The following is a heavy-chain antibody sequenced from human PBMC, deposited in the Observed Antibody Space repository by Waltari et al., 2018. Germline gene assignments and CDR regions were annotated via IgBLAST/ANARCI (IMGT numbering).Heavy chain of an antibody. CDR3: ARRSSRERRFDP. D-gene: IGHD6-13*01. CDR1: GGSFSGYY. CDR2: INHSGST. Sequence: QVQLQQWGAGLLKPSETLSLTCAVSGGSFSGYYWSWIRQPPGKGLEWIGEINHSGSTNYNPSLKSRVTISVDTSKNQFSLKLSSVTAADTAVYYCARRSSRERRFDPWGQGTLVTVSS. V-gene: IGHV4-34*01. J-gene: IGHJ5*02.